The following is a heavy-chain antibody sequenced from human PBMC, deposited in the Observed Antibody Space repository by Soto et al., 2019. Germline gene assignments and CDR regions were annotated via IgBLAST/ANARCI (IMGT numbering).Heavy chain of an antibody. D-gene: IGHD6-13*01. J-gene: IGHJ6*02. V-gene: IGHV3-48*03. CDR3: ARDQEAGSFFPYYYGMDV. CDR1: GFTFSSYE. CDR2: ISSSGSTI. Sequence: EVQLVESGGGLVQPGGSLRLSCATSGFTFSSYEMNWVRQAPGTGLEWVSYISSSGSTIYYADSVKGRFTISRDNAKNSLYLQMDSLRAEDTAVYYGARDQEAGSFFPYYYGMDVWGQGTTVTVSS.